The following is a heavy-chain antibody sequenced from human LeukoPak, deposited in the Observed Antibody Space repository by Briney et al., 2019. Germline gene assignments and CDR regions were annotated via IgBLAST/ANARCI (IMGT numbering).Heavy chain of an antibody. CDR1: GGSISSGDYY. D-gene: IGHD5-12*01. V-gene: IGHV4-30-4*01. J-gene: IGHJ6*02. CDR3: ARSYSGYSSPYGMDV. CDR2: IYYSGST. Sequence: MASQTLSLTCTVSGGSISSGDYYWSWIRQPPGKGLEWIGYIYYSGSTYYNPSLKSRVTISVDTSENQFSLKLSSVTAADTAVYYCARSYSGYSSPYGMDVWGQGTTVTVSS.